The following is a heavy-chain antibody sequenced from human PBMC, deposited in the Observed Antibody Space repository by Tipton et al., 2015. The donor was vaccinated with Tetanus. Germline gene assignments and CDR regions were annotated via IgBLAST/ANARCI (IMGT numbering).Heavy chain of an antibody. CDR2: IYQTGST. J-gene: IGHJ5*02. D-gene: IGHD6-13*01. CDR1: GALLTTGGYS. V-gene: IGHV4-30-2*01. CDR3: ARGRQRLVPAGFAL. Sequence: LRLSCNVTGALLTTGGYSWGWIRQPLGQGLEWIGYIYQTGSTYFNPSLSSRLTMSFKMSKNQFSLKLTSVTAADTAVYYCARGRQRLVPAGFALWGQGTLVTVSS.